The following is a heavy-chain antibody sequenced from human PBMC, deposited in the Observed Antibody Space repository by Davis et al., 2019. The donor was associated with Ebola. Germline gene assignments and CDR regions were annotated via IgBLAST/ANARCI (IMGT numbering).Heavy chain of an antibody. CDR3: AKEKGDYGGNEFDY. CDR1: GFTFSDYY. V-gene: IGHV3-23*01. Sequence: GESLKISCAASGFTFSDYYMSWIRQAPGKGLVWVSRINSDGSSTYYADSVKGRFTISRDNSKNTLYLQMNSLRAEDTAVYYCAKEKGDYGGNEFDYWGQGTLVTVSS. CDR2: INSDGSST. D-gene: IGHD4-23*01. J-gene: IGHJ4*02.